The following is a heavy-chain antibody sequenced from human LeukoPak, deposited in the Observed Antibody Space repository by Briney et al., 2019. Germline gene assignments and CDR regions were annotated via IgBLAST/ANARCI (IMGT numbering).Heavy chain of an antibody. V-gene: IGHV4-59*12. J-gene: IGHJ6*03. Sequence: SETLSLTCTVSGGSISSYYWSWIRQPPAKGLEGIGYIYYSGSTNYNPSLKSRVTISVDTSKNQFSLRLSSVTAVDTAVYYCARDSPIHYYGSGSYFLDYYYMDVWGKGTTVTISS. CDR2: IYYSGST. CDR1: GGSISSYY. CDR3: ARDSPIHYYGSGSYFLDYYYMDV. D-gene: IGHD3-10*01.